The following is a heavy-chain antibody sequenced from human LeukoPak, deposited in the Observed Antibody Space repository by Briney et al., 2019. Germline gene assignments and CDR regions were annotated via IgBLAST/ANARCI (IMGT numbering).Heavy chain of an antibody. CDR2: MYITGST. J-gene: IGHJ5*02. Sequence: ASETLSLTCSVSGGSLSSYYWNWIRQPAGKGLEWIGHMYITGSTNYNPSLTSRVTISVDPSKNQFSLNLSSVTAADTAVYYCAPPPYYYEANGYSVAWGQGTLVTVSS. CDR3: APPPYYYEANGYSVA. CDR1: GGSLSSYY. D-gene: IGHD3-22*01. V-gene: IGHV4-4*07.